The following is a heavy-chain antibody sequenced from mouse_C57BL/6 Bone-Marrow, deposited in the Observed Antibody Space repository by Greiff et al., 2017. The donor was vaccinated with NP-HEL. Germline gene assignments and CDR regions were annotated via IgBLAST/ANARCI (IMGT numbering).Heavy chain of an antibody. J-gene: IGHJ2*01. CDR3: ARRRDYYGSSYDYYFDY. CDR1: GYAFSSSW. V-gene: IGHV1-82*01. Sequence: QVQLKQSGPELVKPGASVKISCKASGYAFSSSWMNWVKQRPGKGLEWIGRIYPGDGDTNYNGKFKGKATLTADKSSSTAYMQLSSLTSEDSAVYFCARRRDYYGSSYDYYFDYWGQGTTLTVSS. CDR2: IYPGDGDT. D-gene: IGHD1-1*01.